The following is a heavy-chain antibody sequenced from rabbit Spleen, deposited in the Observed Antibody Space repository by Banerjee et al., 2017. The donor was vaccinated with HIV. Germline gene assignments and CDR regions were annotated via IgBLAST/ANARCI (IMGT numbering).Heavy chain of an antibody. CDR2: IYTGNNKN. V-gene: IGHV1S45*01. CDR3: ARDAGSYDYIDGYFNL. D-gene: IGHD8-1*01. Sequence: QEQLEESGGGLVKPEGSLTLTCKASGVSFNDKDVMCWVRQAQGRGLEWIGCIYTGNNKNYYASWAKGRFTISKTSSTMVTLQMTSLTVADTATYFCARDAGSYDYIDGYFNLWGQGTLVTVS. CDR1: GVSFNDKDV. J-gene: IGHJ4*01.